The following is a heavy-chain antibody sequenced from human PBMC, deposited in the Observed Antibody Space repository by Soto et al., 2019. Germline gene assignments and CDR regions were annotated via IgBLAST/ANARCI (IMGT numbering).Heavy chain of an antibody. CDR1: GVTFSSYA. V-gene: IGHV3-23*01. CDR2: ISGSGGST. Sequence: GGALGLCCAASGVTFSSYAMSWVRQAPGKGLEWVSAISGSGGSTYYADSVKGRFTISRDNSKNTLYPQMNSLRAEDTAVYYCGAECSSGWYADYWGQGTLVPVSS. D-gene: IGHD6-19*01. J-gene: IGHJ4*02. CDR3: GAECSSGWYADY.